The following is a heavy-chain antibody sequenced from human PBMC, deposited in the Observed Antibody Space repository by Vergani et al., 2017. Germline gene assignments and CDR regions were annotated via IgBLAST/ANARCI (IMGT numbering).Heavy chain of an antibody. Sequence: EVQLVESGGGLVQPGGSLRLSCAASGFTFSSYWMHWVRQAPGKGLVWISRINSDGSSTSYADSVKGRFTISRDNAKNTLYLQMNSLRAEDTAVYYCARDQRYYDSSGYYYHWYFDLWGRGTLVTVSS. CDR3: ARDQRYYDSSGYYYHWYFDL. J-gene: IGHJ2*01. CDR2: INSDGSST. V-gene: IGHV3-74*01. D-gene: IGHD3-22*01. CDR1: GFTFSSYW.